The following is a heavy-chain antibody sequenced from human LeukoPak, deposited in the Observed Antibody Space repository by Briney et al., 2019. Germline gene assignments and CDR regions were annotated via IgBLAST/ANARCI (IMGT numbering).Heavy chain of an antibody. CDR3: ARGQRLYYYYYYYKDV. Sequence: SETLSLTCTVSGGSISSYYWSWIRQPPGKGLEWIGYIYYSGSTNYNPSLKSRVTISIDTSKNQFSLKLSSVTAADTAVYYCARGQRLYYYYYYYKDVWGKGTTVTVSS. CDR2: IYYSGST. J-gene: IGHJ6*03. CDR1: GGSISSYY. V-gene: IGHV4-59*01. D-gene: IGHD1-1*01.